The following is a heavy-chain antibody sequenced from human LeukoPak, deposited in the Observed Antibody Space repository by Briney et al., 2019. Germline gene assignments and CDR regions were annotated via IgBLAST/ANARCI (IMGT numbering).Heavy chain of an antibody. V-gene: IGHV3-48*03. J-gene: IGHJ4*02. CDR2: ISTGGNTI. CDR1: GFTFDTYE. D-gene: IGHD3/OR15-3a*01. Sequence: GGSLRLSCTASGFTFDTYEMNWLRQAPGKGLEWISYISTGGNTIYYADSVKGRFTISRDNAKNSVFLQMNSLRPEDTALYFCARVAALQGDNDFWTSYLYYFDYWGQGTRVIVSS. CDR3: ARVAALQGDNDFWTSYLYYFDY.